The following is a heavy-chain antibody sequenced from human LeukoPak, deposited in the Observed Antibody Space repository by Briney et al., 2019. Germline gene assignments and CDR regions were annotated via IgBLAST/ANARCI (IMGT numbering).Heavy chain of an antibody. J-gene: IGHJ5*02. CDR3: ARDGPYGHGPNWFDP. V-gene: IGHV4-59*01. CDR1: GGSISSYY. D-gene: IGHD4-17*01. Sequence: SETLSLTCTVSGGSISSYYWSWVRQPPGKGLEWIGYIYYSGSTNYNPSLKSRVTISVDTSKNQFSLKLSSVTAADTAVYYCARDGPYGHGPNWFDPWGQGTLVTVSS. CDR2: IYYSGST.